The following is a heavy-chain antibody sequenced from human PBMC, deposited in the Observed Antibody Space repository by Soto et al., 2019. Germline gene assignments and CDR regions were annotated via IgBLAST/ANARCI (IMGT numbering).Heavy chain of an antibody. D-gene: IGHD6-6*01. CDR1: GYTFTGYY. CDR2: INPNSGAT. CDR3: ARGGSSSSLYFDY. V-gene: IGHV1-2*04. J-gene: IGHJ4*02. Sequence: QVPLVQSGAEVKKPGASVKVSCKASGYTFTGYYMHWVRQAPGQGLEWMGWINPNSGATNYAQKFQGWVTMTRDTSISTAYMELSRLRSDDTAVYYCARGGSSSSLYFDYWGQGTLVTVSS.